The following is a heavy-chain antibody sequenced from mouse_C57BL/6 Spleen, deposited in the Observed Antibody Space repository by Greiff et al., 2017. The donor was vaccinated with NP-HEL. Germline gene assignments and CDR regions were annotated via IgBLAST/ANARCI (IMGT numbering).Heavy chain of an antibody. CDR1: GFTFSSYT. CDR3: ARHGAEAFDY. V-gene: IGHV5-9*01. CDR2: ISGGGGNT. Sequence: EVKLVESGGGLVKPGGSLKLSCAASGFTFSSYTMSWVRQTPEKRLEWVATISGGGGNTYYPDSVKGRFTISRDNAKNTLYLQMSSLRSEDTALYYCARHGAEAFDYWGQGTTLTVSS. J-gene: IGHJ2*01.